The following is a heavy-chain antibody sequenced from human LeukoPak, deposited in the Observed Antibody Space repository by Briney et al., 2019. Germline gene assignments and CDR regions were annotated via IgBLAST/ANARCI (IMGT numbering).Heavy chain of an antibody. V-gene: IGHV3-11*04. Sequence: GGSLRLSCAASGFTFSDNYMSWIRQAPGKGLEWVSYISSSGSIYYADSVKGRFTISRDNAKNSLYLQMNSLRSEDTAIYYCARGVTVMTPKDYHMDVWGKGTTVTVSS. CDR2: ISSSGSI. J-gene: IGHJ6*03. CDR1: GFTFSDNY. D-gene: IGHD4-17*01. CDR3: ARGVTVMTPKDYHMDV.